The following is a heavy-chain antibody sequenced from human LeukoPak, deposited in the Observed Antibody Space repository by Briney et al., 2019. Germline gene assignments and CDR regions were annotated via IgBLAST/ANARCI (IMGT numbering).Heavy chain of an antibody. CDR1: GFTFSSYA. CDR3: ATKTTVTSFDY. J-gene: IGHJ4*02. V-gene: IGHV3-23*01. Sequence: GGSLRLSCAASGFTFSSYAMSWVRQAPGKGLEWVSAISGNGGSTYYADSVKGRFTISRDNSKNTLYLQMNSLRAEDTAVYYCATKTTVTSFDYWGQGTLVTVSS. CDR2: ISGNGGST. D-gene: IGHD4-4*01.